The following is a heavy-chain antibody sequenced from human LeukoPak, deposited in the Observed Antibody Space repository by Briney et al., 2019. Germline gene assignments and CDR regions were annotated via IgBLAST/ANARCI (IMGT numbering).Heavy chain of an antibody. J-gene: IGHJ4*02. Sequence: GGSLRLSCAASGFTFSSYAMSWVRQAPGKGLEGVSAISGSGGSTYYADSVKGRFTISRDNSKNTLYLQMNSLRAEDTAVYYCAKDTKPGIAVAGTGYWGQGTLVTVSS. D-gene: IGHD6-19*01. V-gene: IGHV3-23*01. CDR3: AKDTKPGIAVAGTGY. CDR1: GFTFSSYA. CDR2: ISGSGGST.